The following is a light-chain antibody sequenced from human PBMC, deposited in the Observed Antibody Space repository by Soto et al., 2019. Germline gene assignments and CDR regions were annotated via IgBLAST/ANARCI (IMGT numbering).Light chain of an antibody. Sequence: DIQMTQFPSSLSASVGDRVTITCRASESINNYLNWYQQKPGKAPNLLIYAASTLQNGVPSRFSGSGSGTDFTLTISSLQPEDFATYFCQQTYSNRAFGQGTKVEIK. CDR3: QQTYSNRA. CDR1: ESINNY. CDR2: AAS. J-gene: IGKJ1*01. V-gene: IGKV1-39*01.